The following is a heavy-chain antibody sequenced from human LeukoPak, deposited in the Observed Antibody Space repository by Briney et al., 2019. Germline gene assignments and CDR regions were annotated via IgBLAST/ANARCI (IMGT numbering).Heavy chain of an antibody. J-gene: IGHJ3*02. V-gene: IGHV4-38-2*02. CDR2: IYHSGTS. D-gene: IGHD3-9*01. CDR3: ARDLGRYYDRGTLSAFDI. CDR1: GYSISSGYY. Sequence: SETLSLTCTVSGYSISSGYYWGWIRQPPGRGLEGIGSIYHSGTSYYNPSLKSRVTISVDTSKNQFSLNLSSVTAADTAVYYCARDLGRYYDRGTLSAFDIWGQGTMVTVSS.